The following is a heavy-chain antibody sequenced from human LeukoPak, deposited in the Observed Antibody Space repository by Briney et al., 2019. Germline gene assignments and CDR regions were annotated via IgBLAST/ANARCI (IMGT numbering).Heavy chain of an antibody. CDR2: VYTSGST. J-gene: IGHJ3*02. Sequence: PSETLSLTCTVSGGSISSGGYYWSWIRQPAGKGLEWIGRVYTSGSTNYNPSLKSRVTISIDTSKNQFSLNLSSVTAADTAVYYCARDQALGYGWPTVLAIDIWGQGTMVTVSS. CDR1: GGSISSGGYY. V-gene: IGHV4-61*02. D-gene: IGHD6-19*01. CDR3: ARDQALGYGWPTVLAIDI.